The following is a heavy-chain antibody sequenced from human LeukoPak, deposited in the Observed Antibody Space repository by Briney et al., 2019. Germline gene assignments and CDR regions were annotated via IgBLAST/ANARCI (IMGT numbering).Heavy chain of an antibody. J-gene: IGHJ2*01. D-gene: IGHD6-13*01. V-gene: IGHV5-51*01. CDR1: GYSFTTYW. Sequence: GESLKISCKGSGYSFTTYWIGWVRQMPGKGLEWMGIIHPGDSDTRYSPSFKGQVTISADKSISTAYLQWSTLKASDTAIYCARWRSSWYFDLWGRGTLVSVSS. CDR2: IHPGDSDT. CDR3: ARWRSSWYFDL.